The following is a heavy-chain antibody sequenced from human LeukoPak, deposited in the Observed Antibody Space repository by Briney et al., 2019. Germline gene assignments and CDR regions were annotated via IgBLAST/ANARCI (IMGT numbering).Heavy chain of an antibody. J-gene: IGHJ4*02. CDR3: VKGPNSGSYSSFDY. D-gene: IGHD1-26*01. CDR2: ISWNSGSI. CDR1: GFTFDDYA. V-gene: IGHV3-9*01. Sequence: GRSLRLSCAASGFTFDDYAMRWVRQAPGKGLEWVSGISWNSGSIGYADSVKGRFTISRDNAKNSLYLQMNSLRAEDTALYYCVKGPNSGSYSSFDYWGQGTLVTVSS.